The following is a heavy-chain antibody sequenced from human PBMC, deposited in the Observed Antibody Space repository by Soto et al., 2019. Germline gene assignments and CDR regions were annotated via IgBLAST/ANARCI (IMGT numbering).Heavy chain of an antibody. CDR2: IFYSGST. V-gene: IGHV4-39*07. CDR3: ARGVTYYYGSGSYSYNWFDP. J-gene: IGHJ5*02. Sequence: SETLSLTCTVSGGSINSNNYYWGWIRQPPGRGLEWIGNIFYSGSTNYNPSLKSRVTISVDTSKNQFSLKLSSVTAADTAVYYCARGVTYYYGSGSYSYNWFDPWGQGTLVTVSS. CDR1: GGSINSNNYY. D-gene: IGHD3-10*01.